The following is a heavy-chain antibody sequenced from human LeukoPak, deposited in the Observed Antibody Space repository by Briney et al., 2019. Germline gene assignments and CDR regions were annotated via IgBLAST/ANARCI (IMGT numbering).Heavy chain of an antibody. Sequence: PGGSLRLSCAASGFTFDDYTMHWVRQAPGKGLEWVSLISWDGGSTYYADSVKGRFTISRVNSKNSLYLQMNSLRTEDTALYYCAKDLRPHADNYFDYWGQGTLVTASS. V-gene: IGHV3-43*01. CDR3: AKDLRPHADNYFDY. CDR1: GFTFDDYT. J-gene: IGHJ4*02. CDR2: ISWDGGST.